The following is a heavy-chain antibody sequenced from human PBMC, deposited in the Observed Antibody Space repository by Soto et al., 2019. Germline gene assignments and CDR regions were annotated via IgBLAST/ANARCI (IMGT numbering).Heavy chain of an antibody. Sequence: VASVKVSCKASGYTSADFGISWVRQAPGQGLEWMGWVSGNNGASNPAPKVQGRITMTLDTSTGVSYMALRSLRSDDTAIYYCVRDQKYFRVNGNWFDSWGHGTLVTVSS. J-gene: IGHJ5*01. CDR2: VSGNNGAS. D-gene: IGHD2-2*01. CDR1: GYTSADFG. V-gene: IGHV1-18*04. CDR3: VRDQKYFRVNGNWFDS.